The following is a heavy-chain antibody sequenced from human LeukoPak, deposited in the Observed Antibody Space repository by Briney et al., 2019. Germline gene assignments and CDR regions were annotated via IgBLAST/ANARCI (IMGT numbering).Heavy chain of an antibody. Sequence: ASVKVSCKASGYTFTSYDINWVRQATGQRLEWMGWMNPNSGNTGYAQKFQGRVTITRNTSISTAYMELSSLRSEDTAVYYCARDFADYGDYHFDYWGQGTLVTVSS. D-gene: IGHD4-17*01. V-gene: IGHV1-8*03. CDR3: ARDFADYGDYHFDY. J-gene: IGHJ4*02. CDR1: GYTFTSYD. CDR2: MNPNSGNT.